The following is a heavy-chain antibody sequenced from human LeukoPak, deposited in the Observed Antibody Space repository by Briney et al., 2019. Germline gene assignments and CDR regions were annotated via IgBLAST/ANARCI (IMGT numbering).Heavy chain of an antibody. CDR2: ITIISSTI. CDR1: GFTFSSYS. J-gene: IGHJ4*02. D-gene: IGHD3-3*01. CDR3: AREGYNSRHFDY. V-gene: IGHV3-48*04. Sequence: PGGSLRLSCAGSGFTFSSYSMNWVRQAPGKGLEWVSYITIISSTIYYADSVKGRFTISRDNAKNSLYLQMNSLRAEDTAVYYCAREGYNSRHFDYWGQGTLVTVSS.